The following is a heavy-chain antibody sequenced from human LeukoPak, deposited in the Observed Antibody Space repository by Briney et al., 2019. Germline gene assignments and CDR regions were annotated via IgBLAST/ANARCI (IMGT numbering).Heavy chain of an antibody. J-gene: IGHJ4*02. Sequence: GGSLKLSCAASGFIFSSQWMGWVRQAPGKGLEWVANVNQGGTEKFYVASVKGRFSISRDNAENSLYLQMNSLRAEDTAVYYCARESNSGWYDFDYWGQGTLVTVSS. CDR3: ARESNSGWYDFDY. CDR2: VNQGGTEK. D-gene: IGHD6-19*01. CDR1: GFIFSSQW. V-gene: IGHV3-7*01.